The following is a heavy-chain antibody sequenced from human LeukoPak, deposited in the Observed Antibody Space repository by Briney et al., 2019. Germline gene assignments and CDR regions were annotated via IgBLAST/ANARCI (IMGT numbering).Heavy chain of an antibody. CDR2: INPNSGGT. V-gene: IGHV1-2*02. CDR3: ARNLIAAVTFDP. Sequence: ASVKVSCKASGYTFTGYYMHWVRQAPGQGLEWMGWINPNSGGTNYAQKFQGRVTMTRDTSISTPYMELSRLRSDDTAVYYCARNLIAAVTFDPWGQGTLVTVSS. D-gene: IGHD6-13*01. J-gene: IGHJ5*02. CDR1: GYTFTGYY.